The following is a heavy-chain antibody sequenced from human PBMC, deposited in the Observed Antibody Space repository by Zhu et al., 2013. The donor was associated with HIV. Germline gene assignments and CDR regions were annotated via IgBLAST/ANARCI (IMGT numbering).Heavy chain of an antibody. V-gene: IGHV1-8*01. CDR2: MNPNSGNT. D-gene: IGHD6-6*01. CDR1: GYTFTSYD. Sequence: QVQLVQSGAEVKKPGASVKVSCKASGYTFTSYDINWVRQATGQGLEWMGWMNPNSGNTGYAQKFQGRVTMTRNTSISTAYMELSSLRSEDTAVYYCARVAGVLAARSAIYYYGMDVWGQGTTVTVSS. CDR3: ARVAGVLAARSAIYYYGMDV. J-gene: IGHJ6*02.